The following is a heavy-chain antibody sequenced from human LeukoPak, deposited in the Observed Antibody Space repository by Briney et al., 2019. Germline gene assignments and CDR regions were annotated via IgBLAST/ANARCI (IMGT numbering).Heavy chain of an antibody. V-gene: IGHV3-30*04. Sequence: GGSLRLSCAASGFTFSSYAMHWVRQAPGKGLEWVAVISYDGSNKYYADSVKGRFTISRDNSKNTLYLQMNSLRAEDTAVYYCARSLITGIPYGALDIWGQGTMVTVSS. CDR3: ARSLITGIPYGALDI. J-gene: IGHJ3*02. CDR2: ISYDGSNK. D-gene: IGHD1-20*01. CDR1: GFTFSSYA.